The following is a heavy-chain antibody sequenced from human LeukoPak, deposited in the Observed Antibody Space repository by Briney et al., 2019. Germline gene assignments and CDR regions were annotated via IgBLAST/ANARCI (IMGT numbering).Heavy chain of an antibody. J-gene: IGHJ6*02. V-gene: IGHV3-23*01. CDR2: ISGSGGST. Sequence: GGSLRLSCAASGFTFSSYAMSWVRQAPGKGLEWVSAISGSGGSTYYADSVKGRFTISRDNSKNTLYLQMNSLRAEDTAVYYCAKARRRAIVVVRGMDVWGQGTTVTVSS. D-gene: IGHD2-15*01. CDR3: AKARRRAIVVVRGMDV. CDR1: GFTFSSYA.